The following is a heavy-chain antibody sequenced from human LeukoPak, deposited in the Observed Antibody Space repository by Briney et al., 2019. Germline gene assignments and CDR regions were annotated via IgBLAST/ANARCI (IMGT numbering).Heavy chain of an antibody. CDR2: ISSSSSYI. V-gene: IGHV3-21*01. CDR1: GFTFSSYS. Sequence: GGSLRLSCAASGFTFSSYSMYWVRQAPGKGLEWVSSISSSSSYIYYADSVKGRFTISRDNAKNSLYLQMNSLRAEDTAVYYCARDLWFGEELDPWGQGTLVTVSS. CDR3: ARDLWFGEELDP. D-gene: IGHD3-10*01. J-gene: IGHJ5*02.